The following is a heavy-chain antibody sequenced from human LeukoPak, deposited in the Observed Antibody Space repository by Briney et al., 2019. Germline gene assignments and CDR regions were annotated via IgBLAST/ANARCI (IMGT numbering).Heavy chain of an antibody. D-gene: IGHD3-10*01. CDR1: GFTVSTSH. CDR2: IYDGGST. Sequence: GGSLRLSCAASGFTVSTSHMTWVRQAPGKGLEWVSIIYDGGSTDHTDSVKGRFTISRDNSKNTLSLQMNSLRAEDTAVYYCARGGSGSYYNPGDFWGQGTLVTVSS. V-gene: IGHV3-66*01. J-gene: IGHJ4*02. CDR3: ARGGSGSYYNPGDF.